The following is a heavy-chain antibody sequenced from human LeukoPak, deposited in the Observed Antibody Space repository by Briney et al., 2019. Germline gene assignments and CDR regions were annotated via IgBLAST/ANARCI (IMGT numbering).Heavy chain of an antibody. Sequence: GSLRLSCAASGFTFSSYAMSWVRQAPGKGLEWVSAISGSGGSTYYADSVKGRFTISRDNSKNTLYLQMNSLRAEDTAVYCCAIDHRPHRQLLSPWFDPWGQGTLVTVSS. V-gene: IGHV3-23*01. CDR3: AIDHRPHRQLLSPWFDP. CDR1: GFTFSSYA. D-gene: IGHD2-2*01. CDR2: ISGSGGST. J-gene: IGHJ5*02.